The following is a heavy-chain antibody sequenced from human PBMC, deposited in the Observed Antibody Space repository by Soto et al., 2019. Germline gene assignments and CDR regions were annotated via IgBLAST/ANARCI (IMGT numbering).Heavy chain of an antibody. CDR2: IYHSGST. V-gene: IGHV4-4*02. J-gene: IGHJ4*02. CDR3: ARGSGGLAAAGTFDY. D-gene: IGHD6-13*01. CDR1: GGSISSSNW. Sequence: PSETLSLTCTVSGGSISSSNWWSWVRQPPGKGLEWIGEIYHSGSTNYNPSLKSRVTISVDKSKNQFSLKLSSVTAADTAVYYCARGSGGLAAAGTFDYWGQGTLVTVSS.